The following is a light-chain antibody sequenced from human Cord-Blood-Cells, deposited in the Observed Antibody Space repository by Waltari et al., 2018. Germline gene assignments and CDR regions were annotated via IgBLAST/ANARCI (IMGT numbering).Light chain of an antibody. Sequence: DIQMTQSPSTLSASVGARVTITCRASQSISSWLAWYQQKPGKARKLLIYDASSLESGVPSRFSGSGSGTEFTLTISSLQPDDFATYYCQQYNSYSGTFGQGTKLEIK. V-gene: IGKV1-5*01. CDR3: QQYNSYSGT. CDR2: DAS. CDR1: QSISSW. J-gene: IGKJ2*01.